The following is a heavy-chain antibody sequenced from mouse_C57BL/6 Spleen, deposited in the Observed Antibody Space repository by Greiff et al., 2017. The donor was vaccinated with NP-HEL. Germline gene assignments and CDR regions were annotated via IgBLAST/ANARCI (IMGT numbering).Heavy chain of an antibody. D-gene: IGHD1-1*01. J-gene: IGHJ2*01. V-gene: IGHV5-6*01. CDR1: GFTFSSYG. CDR3: ARPYYYGSGYFDY. CDR2: ISSGGSYT. Sequence: EVQLVESGGDLVKPGGSLKLSCAASGFTFSSYGMSWVRQTPDKRLEWVATISSGGSYTYYPDSVKGRFTISRDNAKNTLYLQMSSLKSEDTAMYYCARPYYYGSGYFDYWGQGTTLTVSS.